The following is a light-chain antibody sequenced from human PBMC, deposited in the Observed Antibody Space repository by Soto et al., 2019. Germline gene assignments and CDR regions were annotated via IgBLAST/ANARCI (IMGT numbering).Light chain of an antibody. CDR2: DGT. V-gene: IGLV3-1*01. CDR3: QAWDNSVV. Sequence: SYELTQPPSVSVSPGQTATMTCSGDKLGSKYVCWYQQKPGQSPVLVIYDGTKRPSGIPERFSGSNSGNTATLTISGTQAMDEADYYCQAWDNSVVFGGGTKLTVL. J-gene: IGLJ2*01. CDR1: KLGSKY.